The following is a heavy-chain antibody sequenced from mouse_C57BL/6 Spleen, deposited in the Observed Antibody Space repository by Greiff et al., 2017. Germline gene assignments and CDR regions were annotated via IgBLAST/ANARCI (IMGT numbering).Heavy chain of an antibody. J-gene: IGHJ2*01. D-gene: IGHD1-1*02. CDR3: ARSGGYCDY. CDR2: IDPSDSYT. CDR1: GYTFTSYW. V-gene: IGHV1-50*01. Sequence: QVQLKQPGAELVKPGASVKLSCKASGYTFTSYWMQWVKQRPGQGLEWIGEIDPSDSYTNSNQKFKGKATLTVATSSCPAYIQLSSLTSEDAAVYYCARSGGYCDYWGQGTTLTVSS.